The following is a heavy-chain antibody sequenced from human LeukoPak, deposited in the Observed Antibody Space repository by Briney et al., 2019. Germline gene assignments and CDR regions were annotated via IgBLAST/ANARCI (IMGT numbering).Heavy chain of an antibody. D-gene: IGHD3-22*01. V-gene: IGHV1-18*01. Sequence: ASVKVSCKASGYTFTSYGISWVRQAPGQGLEWMGWISAYNGNTNYAQKLQGRVTMTTDTSTSKAYMELRSLRSDDTAVYYCARAKYYDSSGYYSPDYWGQGTLVTVSS. J-gene: IGHJ4*02. CDR3: ARAKYYDSSGYYSPDY. CDR1: GYTFTSYG. CDR2: ISAYNGNT.